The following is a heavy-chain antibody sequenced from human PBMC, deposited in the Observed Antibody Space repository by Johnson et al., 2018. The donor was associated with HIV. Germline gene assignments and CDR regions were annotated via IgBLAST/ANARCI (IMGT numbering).Heavy chain of an antibody. CDR1: GFTFSSYG. CDR3: AKDLVGNSVAFDI. V-gene: IGHV3-33*06. J-gene: IGHJ3*02. Sequence: VQLVESGGGVVQPGRSLRLSCAASGFTFSSYGMHWVRQAPGKGLEWVAVIWYDGSNKYYADSVKGRVTISRDNSKNTLYLQMNSLRAEDTAVYYCAKDLVGNSVAFDIWGQGTLVSVSS. D-gene: IGHD1-7*01. CDR2: IWYDGSNK.